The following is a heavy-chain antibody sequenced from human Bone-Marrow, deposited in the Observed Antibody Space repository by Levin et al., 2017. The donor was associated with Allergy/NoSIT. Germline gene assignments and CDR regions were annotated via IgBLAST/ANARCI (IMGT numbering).Heavy chain of an antibody. CDR2: ISYDGSNK. Sequence: PGGSLRLSCAASGFTFSSYAMHWVRQAPGKGLEWVAVISYDGSNKYYADSVKGRFTISRDNSKNTLYLQMNSLRAEDTAVYYCARDIAVADPTSSDAFDIWGQGTMVTVSS. CDR1: GFTFSSYA. CDR3: ARDIAVADPTSSDAFDI. J-gene: IGHJ3*02. D-gene: IGHD6-19*01. V-gene: IGHV3-30-3*01.